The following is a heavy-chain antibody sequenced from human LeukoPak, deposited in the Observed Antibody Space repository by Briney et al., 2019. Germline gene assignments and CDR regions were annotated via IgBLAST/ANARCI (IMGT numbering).Heavy chain of an antibody. V-gene: IGHV4-39*01. Sequence: SETLSLTCTVSGGSISSSSYYWGWIRQLPGKGLEWIGSIYYSGSTYYNPSLKSRVTISVDTSKNQFSLKLSSVTAADTAVYYCARAVTTDIHYWGQGTLVTVSS. J-gene: IGHJ4*02. CDR3: ARAVTTDIHY. D-gene: IGHD4-17*01. CDR2: IYYSGST. CDR1: GGSISSSSYY.